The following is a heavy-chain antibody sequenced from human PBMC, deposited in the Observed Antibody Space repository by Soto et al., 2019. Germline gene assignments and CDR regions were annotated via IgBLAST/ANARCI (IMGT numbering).Heavy chain of an antibody. CDR2: IRSKAYGGTT. CDR1: GFTFNDYT. CDR3: ATAGLTGTV. D-gene: IGHD3-9*01. J-gene: IGHJ6*02. Sequence: GGSLRLSCTASGFTFNDYTLSWVRQAPGKGLEWVGFIRSKAYGGTTEYAASVKGRFTISRDDSKSIAYLQMNSLKTEDTAVYYCATAGLTGTVWGQGTTVTVSS. V-gene: IGHV3-49*04.